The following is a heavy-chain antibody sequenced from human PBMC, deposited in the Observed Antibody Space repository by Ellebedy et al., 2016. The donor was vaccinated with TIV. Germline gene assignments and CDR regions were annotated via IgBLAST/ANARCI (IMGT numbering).Heavy chain of an antibody. CDR1: GFTFSDHY. Sequence: PGGSLRLSCAASGFTFSDHYMDWVRQAPGKGLEWVGRTRNKANSYTTEYAASVKGRFTISRDDSKNSLYLQMNSLKTEDTAVYYCVSPAGSSGYREAFDIWGQGTMVTVSS. CDR2: TRNKANSYTT. J-gene: IGHJ3*02. V-gene: IGHV3-72*01. CDR3: VSPAGSSGYREAFDI. D-gene: IGHD3-22*01.